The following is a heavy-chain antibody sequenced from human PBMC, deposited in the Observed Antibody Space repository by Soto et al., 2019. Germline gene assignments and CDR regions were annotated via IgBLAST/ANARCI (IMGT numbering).Heavy chain of an antibody. V-gene: IGHV6-1*01. Sequence: SHTLSLTCVISGDSVSRNSAGWNWIRQSHSRGLEWLGRTYYQSKWNNDYALSVKSRITINPDTSKNQFSLHLYSVTPEDTAVYYWTGITWFSGMDVWGQGSPVTVSS. J-gene: IGHJ6*02. CDR2: TYYQSKWNN. CDR3: TGITWFSGMDV. D-gene: IGHD3-10*01. CDR1: GDSVSRNSAG.